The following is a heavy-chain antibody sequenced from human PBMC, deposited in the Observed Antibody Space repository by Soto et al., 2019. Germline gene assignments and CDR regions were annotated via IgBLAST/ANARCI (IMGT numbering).Heavy chain of an antibody. CDR3: AILGTYYFDNSDNYFDF. D-gene: IGHD3-22*01. Sequence: GASVKVSCKASGYTFTSYAMHWVRQAPGQRLEWMGWINAGNGNTKFSQKFQGRVTITRDISASTAYMELRGLRSEDTAVYYCAILGTYYFDNSDNYFDFWGQGTLVTVPQ. V-gene: IGHV1-3*01. CDR2: INAGNGNT. CDR1: GYTFTSYA. J-gene: IGHJ4*02.